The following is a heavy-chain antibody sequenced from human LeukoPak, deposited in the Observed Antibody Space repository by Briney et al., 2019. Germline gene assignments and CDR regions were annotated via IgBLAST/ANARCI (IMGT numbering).Heavy chain of an antibody. Sequence: GRSLRLSCAASGFTFSSYAMHWVRQAPGKGLEWVAVISYDGSNKYYADSVKGRFTISRDNAKNSLYLQMNSLRAEDTAVYYCASGLNPTGWVGYSSSWHKGSDAFDIWGQGTMVTVSS. V-gene: IGHV3-30-3*01. D-gene: IGHD6-13*01. CDR2: ISYDGSNK. CDR3: ASGLNPTGWVGYSSSWHKGSDAFDI. CDR1: GFTFSSYA. J-gene: IGHJ3*02.